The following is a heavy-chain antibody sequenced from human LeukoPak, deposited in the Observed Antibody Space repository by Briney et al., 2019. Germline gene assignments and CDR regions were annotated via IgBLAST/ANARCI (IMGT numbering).Heavy chain of an antibody. CDR3: ARDRVSYYYYYMDV. CDR1: GGSISSGDYY. CDR2: IYYSGST. J-gene: IGHJ6*03. V-gene: IGHV4-30-4*08. D-gene: IGHD6-6*01. Sequence: SQTLSLTCTVSGGSISSGDYYWSWIRQPPGKGLERIGYIYYSGSTYYNPSLKSRVTISIDTSKNQFSLKLSSVTAADTAVYYCARDRVSYYYYYMDVWGKGTTVTVSS.